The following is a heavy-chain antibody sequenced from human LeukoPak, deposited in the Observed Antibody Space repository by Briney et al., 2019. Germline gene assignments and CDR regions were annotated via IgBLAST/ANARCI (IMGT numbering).Heavy chain of an antibody. D-gene: IGHD3-16*02. Sequence: ASVKVSCKASGYTFSSYYMHWVRQAPGQGLEWMGIINPSGGSTSYAQKFQGRVTMTRDTSTSTAYMELSSLRSEGTAVYYCALYYDYVWGSYRYTAVNDYWGQGTLVTVSS. V-gene: IGHV1-46*01. J-gene: IGHJ4*02. CDR2: INPSGGST. CDR1: GYTFSSYY. CDR3: ALYYDYVWGSYRYTAVNDY.